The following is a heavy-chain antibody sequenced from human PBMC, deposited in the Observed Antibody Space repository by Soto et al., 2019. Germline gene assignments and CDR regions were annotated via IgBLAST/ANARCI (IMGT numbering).Heavy chain of an antibody. CDR3: ASHWAGNFACYCYGFDV. J-gene: IGHJ6*02. Sequence: SETLSLTCTVSGGSISSSSYYWGWIRQPPGKGLEWIGSIYYSGSTYYNPSLKSPVTISVDTSKNQFSLTLSSLTATDTAVYYCASHWAGNFACYCYGFDVWGQGTPVTVSS. CDR2: IYYSGST. CDR1: GGSISSSSYY. D-gene: IGHD4-4*01. V-gene: IGHV4-39*01.